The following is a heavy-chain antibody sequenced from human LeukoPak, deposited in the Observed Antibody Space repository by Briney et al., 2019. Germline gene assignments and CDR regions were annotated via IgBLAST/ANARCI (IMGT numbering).Heavy chain of an antibody. Sequence: ASVKVSCKTSGYTFTSYAIHWVRQAPGQRLEWMGWISAGNGNTKYSQNFQGRVTFISNTSATTAFMELSSLRSEDAAVYYCARDSGSGSNDYWGQGTLVTVSS. D-gene: IGHD1-26*01. CDR2: ISAGNGNT. CDR3: ARDSGSGSNDY. CDR1: GYTFTSYA. V-gene: IGHV1-3*01. J-gene: IGHJ4*02.